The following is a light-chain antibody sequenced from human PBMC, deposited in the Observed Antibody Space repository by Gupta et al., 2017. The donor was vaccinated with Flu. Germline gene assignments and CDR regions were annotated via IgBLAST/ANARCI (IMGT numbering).Light chain of an antibody. CDR1: RSNIVVNN. CDR2: HYE. J-gene: IGLJ1*01. Sequence: HSVLTQPPSASATRGQQVTITCSGSRSNIVVNNVNWYQQLPGPAPNLIVQHYEKRPSAVPDRFSFSNSGTSDSLAITGLESEDEADDDCSACADTLSDCFVFGTGTTVTVL. V-gene: IGLV1-44*01. CDR3: SACADTLSDCFV.